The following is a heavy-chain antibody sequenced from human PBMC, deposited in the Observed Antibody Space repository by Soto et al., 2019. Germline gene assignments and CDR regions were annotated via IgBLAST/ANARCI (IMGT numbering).Heavy chain of an antibody. CDR2: IYYSGST. CDR3: ARQAALQT. CDR1: GGSISSSSYY. V-gene: IGHV4-39*01. J-gene: IGHJ5*02. Sequence: SETLSLTCTVSGGSISSSSYYWGWIRQPPGKGLEWIGSIYYSGSTYYNPSLKSRVTISVDTSKNQFSLKLSSVTAADTAVYYCARQAALQTWGQGTLVTVSS.